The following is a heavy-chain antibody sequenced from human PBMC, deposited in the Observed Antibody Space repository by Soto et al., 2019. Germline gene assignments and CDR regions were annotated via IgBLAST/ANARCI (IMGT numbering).Heavy chain of an antibody. CDR3: ARSEYSTTCYYYGMDV. Sequence: QVQLVQSGAEVKKPGSSVKVSCKASGGTFSSYAITWVRQAPGQGLEWMGRIIPIFGTANYNQKFQGRVTITADESTSTAYMELSSLRSEDTAVYYCARSEYSTTCYYYGMDVWGQGTTVTVSS. V-gene: IGHV1-69*01. J-gene: IGHJ6*02. CDR2: IIPIFGTA. CDR1: GGTFSSYA. D-gene: IGHD6-6*01.